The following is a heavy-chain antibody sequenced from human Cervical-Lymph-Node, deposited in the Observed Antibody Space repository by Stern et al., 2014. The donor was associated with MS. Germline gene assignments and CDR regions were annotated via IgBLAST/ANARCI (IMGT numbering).Heavy chain of an antibody. J-gene: IGHJ4*02. CDR3: ARDRGSYSDY. Sequence: VQLVESGAEVERPGASVKVSCKASGYTFTAYFLHWVRQAPGLGLEWMGWISPKTGSATYAQKFQDRVTMTRATSINTGYMEVSSLRSDDTAVYYCARDRGSYSDYWGQGTLVAVSS. V-gene: IGHV1-2*02. D-gene: IGHD1-26*01. CDR2: ISPKTGSA. CDR1: GYTFTAYF.